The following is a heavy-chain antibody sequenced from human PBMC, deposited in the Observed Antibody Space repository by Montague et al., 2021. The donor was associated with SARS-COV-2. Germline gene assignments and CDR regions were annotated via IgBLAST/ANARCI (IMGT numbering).Heavy chain of an antibody. V-gene: IGHV4-61*02. CDR1: GGSISSGTYY. D-gene: IGHD2-15*01. J-gene: IGHJ4*02. CDR2: IYARGTT. Sequence: TLSLTCTVSGGSISSGTYYWSWLRQPAGKGLEWIGRIYARGTTNYNPSLRRRITISVDTSKNQFSLKLGTVTAADTAVYYCARGGGSGGQRASHFDYWGQGTLVTVSS. CDR3: ARGGGSGGQRASHFDY.